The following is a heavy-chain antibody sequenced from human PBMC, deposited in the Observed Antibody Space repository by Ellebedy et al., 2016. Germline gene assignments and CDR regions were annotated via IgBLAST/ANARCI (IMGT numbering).Heavy chain of an antibody. J-gene: IGHJ4*02. CDR3: AREDREGSSYRFDY. V-gene: IGHV1-69*13. Sequence: SVKVSXXASGGTFSSYAISWVRQAPGQGLEWMGGIIPIFGTANYAQKFQGRVTITADESTSTAYMELSSLRSEDTAVYYCAREDREGSSYRFDYWGQGTLVTVSS. D-gene: IGHD5-18*01. CDR2: IIPIFGTA. CDR1: GGTFSSYA.